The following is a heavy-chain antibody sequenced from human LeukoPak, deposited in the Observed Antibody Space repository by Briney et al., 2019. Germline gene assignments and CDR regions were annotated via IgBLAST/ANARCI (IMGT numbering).Heavy chain of an antibody. D-gene: IGHD6-13*01. Sequence: ASVKVSCKASGYTFTSYGISWVRQAPGQGLEWMGWISAYNGNTNYAQKLQGRVTMTTDTSTSTAYMELRSLRSDDTAVYYCARDTHDIAAAGMEDGMDVWGQGTTVTVSS. CDR2: ISAYNGNT. CDR3: ARDTHDIAAAGMEDGMDV. CDR1: GYTFTSYG. J-gene: IGHJ6*02. V-gene: IGHV1-18*01.